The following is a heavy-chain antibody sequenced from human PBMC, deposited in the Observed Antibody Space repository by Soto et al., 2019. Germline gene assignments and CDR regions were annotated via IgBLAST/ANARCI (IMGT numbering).Heavy chain of an antibody. Sequence: QVQLVQSGGEVKKPGASVKVSCKASGYILSSYGISWVRQAPGQGLEWMGCIYGDDGSTDYAQNLLGRVTVTTDTSTSTAYMELRDLRYDDTAVYYCARRTLGSSIGIGDYWGQGVLVTVSS. CDR1: GYILSSYG. CDR2: IYGDDGST. V-gene: IGHV1-18*01. D-gene: IGHD1-1*01. J-gene: IGHJ4*02. CDR3: ARRTLGSSIGIGDY.